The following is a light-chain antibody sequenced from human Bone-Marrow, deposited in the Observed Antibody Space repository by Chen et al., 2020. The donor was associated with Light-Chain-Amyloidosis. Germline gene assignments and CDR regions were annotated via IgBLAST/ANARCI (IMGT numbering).Light chain of an antibody. CDR3: QVWDRSSDRPV. CDR2: DAR. V-gene: IGLV3-21*02. Sequence: SYVLTHPSSAPGAPGPTATIACGGNNIGSTSVHWYQKTPGQAPLLVVYDARDRPSGIPERLSGSNSGNTATLTISRVEAGDEADYYCQVWDRSSDRPVFGGGTKLTVL. CDR1: NIGSTS. J-gene: IGLJ3*02.